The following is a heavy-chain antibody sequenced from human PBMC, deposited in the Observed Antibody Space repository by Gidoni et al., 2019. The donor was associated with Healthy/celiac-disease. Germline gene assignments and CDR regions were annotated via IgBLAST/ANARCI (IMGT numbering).Heavy chain of an antibody. V-gene: IGHV3-48*03. Sequence: EVQLVESGGGLVQPGGSLRLSCAASGFTFSSYEMNWVRQAPGKGLEWVSYISSSGSTIYYADSVKGRFTISRDNAKNSLYLQMNSLRAEDTAVYYCARDENDAFDIWGQGTMVTVSS. CDR3: ARDENDAFDI. CDR2: ISSSGSTI. CDR1: GFTFSSYE. J-gene: IGHJ3*02.